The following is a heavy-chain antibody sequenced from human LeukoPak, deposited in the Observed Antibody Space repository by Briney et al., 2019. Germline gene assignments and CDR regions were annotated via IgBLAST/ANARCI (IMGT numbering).Heavy chain of an antibody. J-gene: IGHJ6*04. CDR2: ISGSGGST. CDR1: GFTFSSYA. CDR3: AKTYDILYGMDV. Sequence: PGGSLRLSCAASGFTFSSYAMSWVRQAPGEGLEWVSAISGSGGSTYYADSVKGRFTISRDNSKNTLYLQMNSLRAEGTAVYYCAKTYDILYGMDVWGKGTTVPVSS. V-gene: IGHV3-23*01. D-gene: IGHD3-9*01.